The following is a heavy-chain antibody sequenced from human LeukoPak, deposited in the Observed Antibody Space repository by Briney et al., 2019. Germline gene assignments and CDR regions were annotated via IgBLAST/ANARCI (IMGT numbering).Heavy chain of an antibody. V-gene: IGHV3-30-3*01. CDR2: ISYEGSNK. CDR3: ARDVYYDSGSRIENWLDP. CDR1: GFTFSSYA. J-gene: IGHJ5*02. D-gene: IGHD3-10*01. Sequence: GGPVRLSCAASGFTFSSYAMHWVRQAPGKSLEWGAFISYEGSNKHYANSVKGRLTISRDNSKNTLYLQVNSLRAEDTAVYYCARDVYYDSGSRIENWLDPWGQGTLVTVSS.